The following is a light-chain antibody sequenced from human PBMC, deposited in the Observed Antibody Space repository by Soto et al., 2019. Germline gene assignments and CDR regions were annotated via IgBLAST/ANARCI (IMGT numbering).Light chain of an antibody. CDR2: GAS. CDR1: QRVSRN. CDR3: QQYNAWRRT. V-gene: IGKV3-15*01. Sequence: DIVMPQSPATLAVSPGERATLSCRASQRVSRNLAWYQQKGGQAPRRLIYGASTRAPGIPARFNGSGSRTDFTVSISTRRSEDVALYYCQQYNAWRRTVGQGTKVEIK. J-gene: IGKJ1*01.